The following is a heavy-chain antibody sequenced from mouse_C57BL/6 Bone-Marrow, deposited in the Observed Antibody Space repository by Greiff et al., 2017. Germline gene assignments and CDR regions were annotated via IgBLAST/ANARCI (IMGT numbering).Heavy chain of an antibody. CDR1: GYTFTSYW. V-gene: IGHV1-55*01. CDR3: ARDIIPVVATYYFDY. D-gene: IGHD1-1*01. Sequence: QVQLQQPGAELVKPGASVKMSCKASGYTFTSYWITWVKQRPGQGLEWIGDIYPGSGSTNYNEKFKSKATLTVDTSSSTAYMKLSSLTSEDSAVXYCARDIIPVVATYYFDYWGQGTSLTVSS. J-gene: IGHJ2*02. CDR2: IYPGSGST.